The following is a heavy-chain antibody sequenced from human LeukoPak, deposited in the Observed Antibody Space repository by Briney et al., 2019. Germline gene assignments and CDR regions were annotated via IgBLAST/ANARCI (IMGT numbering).Heavy chain of an antibody. Sequence: GGSLRLSCAASGFTFSSYWMHWVRQAPGKGLVWVSRINTDGSNTSYADSVKGRFTISRDNAKNTLYLQMNSLRAEDTAVYYCARAGRRYGSGSYWRPIDYWGQGTLVTVSS. D-gene: IGHD3-10*01. CDR1: GFTFSSYW. J-gene: IGHJ4*02. CDR3: ARAGRRYGSGSYWRPIDY. CDR2: INTDGSNT. V-gene: IGHV3-74*01.